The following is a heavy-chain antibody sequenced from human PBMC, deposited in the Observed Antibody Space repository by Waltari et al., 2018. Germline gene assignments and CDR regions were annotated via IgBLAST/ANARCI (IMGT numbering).Heavy chain of an antibody. V-gene: IGHV5-51*01. Sequence: EVQLVQSGAEVKKPGESLKISCQGSGYSFARYWIGWVGRMPGKGLDGMGIIYPGDSSTKYSPSFQGQVTISVDTSISTAYLQWSSLKASDTAMYFCARQNIHSYGYGYFDYWGQGTLVTVSS. CDR1: GYSFARYW. CDR2: IYPGDSST. D-gene: IGHD5-18*01. J-gene: IGHJ4*02. CDR3: ARQNIHSYGYGYFDY.